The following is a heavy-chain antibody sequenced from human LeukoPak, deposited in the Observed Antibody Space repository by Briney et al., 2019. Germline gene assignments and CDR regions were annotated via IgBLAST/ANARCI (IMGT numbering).Heavy chain of an antibody. D-gene: IGHD3-22*01. CDR3: ARADFDYNSSGYYFPPFDY. Sequence: PGGSLRLSCAASGFTFTSYWMSWVRQAPGKGLEWVATIKQDGNEKYYLDSVKGRFTISRDNAKNSLSLQMNSLRAEDTAVYYCARADFDYNSSGYYFPPFDYWGQGTLVTVSS. V-gene: IGHV3-7*01. CDR2: IKQDGNEK. CDR1: GFTFTSYW. J-gene: IGHJ4*02.